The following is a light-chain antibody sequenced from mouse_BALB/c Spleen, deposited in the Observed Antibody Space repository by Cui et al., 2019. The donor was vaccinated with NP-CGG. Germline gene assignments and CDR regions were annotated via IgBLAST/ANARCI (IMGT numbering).Light chain of an antibody. CDR2: GTN. J-gene: IGLJ1*01. CDR1: TAAVTTSNN. Sequence: QAVVTQQYELTTSPGETVTPTCRSTTAAVTTSNNANWVQEKPDHLFTGLIGGTNNRPPGVPARFSGSLIGDKAALTITGAQTDEAIYFCALWYSNHWVFGGGTKLTVL. V-gene: IGLV1*01. CDR3: ALWYSNHWV.